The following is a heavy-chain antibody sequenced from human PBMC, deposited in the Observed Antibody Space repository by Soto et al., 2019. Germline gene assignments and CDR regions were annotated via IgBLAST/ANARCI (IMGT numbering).Heavy chain of an antibody. D-gene: IGHD5-18*01. CDR3: ARGRWIRDYYFSYGMDV. V-gene: IGHV1-8*01. CDR2: MNPNSGNT. CDR1: GYTFTSYD. J-gene: IGHJ6*01. Sequence: SVKVSCKASGYTFTSYDINWVRQATGQGLEWMGWMNPNSGNTGYAQKFQGRVTMTRNTSISTAYMELSSLRSEDTAVYYWARGRWIRDYYFSYGMDVWWQGITLTVS.